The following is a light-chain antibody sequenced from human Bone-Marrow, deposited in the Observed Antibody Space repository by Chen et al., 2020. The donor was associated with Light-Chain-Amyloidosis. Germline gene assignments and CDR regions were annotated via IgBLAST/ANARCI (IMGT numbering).Light chain of an antibody. Sequence: DSQMTQTPSTLSASVGDRVTITCRASQSISSWLAWYQQKPGKAPKLLIYKASNVESGVPSRFSGSGSGTEFTLTISSLQPDDFATYYCQQYNSYPWTFGQGTKVEI. CDR3: QQYNSYPWT. CDR1: QSISSW. CDR2: KAS. J-gene: IGKJ1*01. V-gene: IGKV1-5*03.